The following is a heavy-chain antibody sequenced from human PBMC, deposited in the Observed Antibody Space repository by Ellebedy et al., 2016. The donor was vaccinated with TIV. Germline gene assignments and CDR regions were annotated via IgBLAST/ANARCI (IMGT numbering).Heavy chain of an antibody. D-gene: IGHD6-13*01. V-gene: IGHV3-11*01. CDR2: ISLSVNSM. Sequence: GESLKISCVASGFTFSDYSMSWVRQAPGKGLEWVSRISLSVNSMYYADSVQGRFTISRDNAKNSLFLQMNSLRAEDTAVYYCANLGGLAASATNGIAFDIWGQGTIVTVSS. J-gene: IGHJ3*02. CDR1: GFTFSDYS. CDR3: ANLGGLAASATNGIAFDI.